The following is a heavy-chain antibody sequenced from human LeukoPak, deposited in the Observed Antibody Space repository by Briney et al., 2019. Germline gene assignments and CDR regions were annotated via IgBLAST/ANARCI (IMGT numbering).Heavy chain of an antibody. CDR3: ARESGFGELFLDY. D-gene: IGHD3-10*01. V-gene: IGHV1-69*05. Sequence: SVKVSCKASGGTFSSYAISWVRQAPGQGLEWMGGIIPIFGTANYAQKFQGRVTITTDESTSTAYMELSSLGSEDTAVYYCARESGFGELFLDYWGQGTLVTVSS. J-gene: IGHJ4*02. CDR1: GGTFSSYA. CDR2: IIPIFGTA.